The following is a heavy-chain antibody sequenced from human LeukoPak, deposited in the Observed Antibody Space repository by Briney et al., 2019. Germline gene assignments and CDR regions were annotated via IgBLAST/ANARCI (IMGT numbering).Heavy chain of an antibody. V-gene: IGHV4-59*13. CDR3: ARGGYYGSGNDFRFDP. CDR1: GGSISSYY. D-gene: IGHD3-10*01. J-gene: IGHJ5*02. CDR2: IDYSGYT. Sequence: SETLSLTCAVSGGSISSYYWSWIRQPPGKGLEWIGYIDYSGYTNYNPSLKSRVTISVDTSKNQFSLKLTSVTAAVTAVYFCARGGYYGSGNDFRFDPWGQGTLVTVSS.